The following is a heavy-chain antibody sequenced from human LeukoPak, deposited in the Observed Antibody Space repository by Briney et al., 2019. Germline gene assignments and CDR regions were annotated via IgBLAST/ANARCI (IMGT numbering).Heavy chain of an antibody. J-gene: IGHJ5*02. CDR1: GFTFSSYA. CDR3: AKGVRSGTYYNCFDP. V-gene: IGHV3-30*18. CDR2: VSYNGRNK. D-gene: IGHD1-26*01. Sequence: PGGSLRLSCAASGFTFSSYAMHWVRQAPGKGLDWVAVVSYNGRNKYHADSVKGRFTISRDNSKNSLYLQMSSLRAEDTALYYCAKGVRSGTYYNCFDPWGQGTLVTVSS.